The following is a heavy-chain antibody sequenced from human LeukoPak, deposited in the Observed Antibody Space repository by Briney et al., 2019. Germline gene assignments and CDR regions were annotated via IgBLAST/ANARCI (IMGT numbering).Heavy chain of an antibody. Sequence: GGSLRLSCAASGFTFSGSAMHWVRQASGKGLEWVGRIRSKANSYATAYAASVKGRFTISRDDSKNTAYLQMNSLKTEDTAVYYCTRRGYGDPLFDYWGQGTLVTVSS. CDR1: GFTFSGSA. D-gene: IGHD4-17*01. CDR3: TRRGYGDPLFDY. CDR2: IRSKANSYAT. J-gene: IGHJ4*02. V-gene: IGHV3-73*01.